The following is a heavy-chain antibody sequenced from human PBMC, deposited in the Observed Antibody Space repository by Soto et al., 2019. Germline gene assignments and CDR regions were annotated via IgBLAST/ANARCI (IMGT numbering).Heavy chain of an antibody. CDR2: ISGSSSSI. D-gene: IGHD3-10*01. J-gene: IGHJ6*02. CDR3: ARVGLWFGDRQLMLDV. Sequence: VQLVESGGGLVKPGGSLRLSCAASGFTFRSYNMNWVRQAPGKGPEWVSFISGSSSSIYYGDSVKGRFTISRDNAENSLYLQMNSLRPEDTAVYYCARVGLWFGDRQLMLDVWGQGATVTVSS. V-gene: IGHV3-21*06. CDR1: GFTFRSYN.